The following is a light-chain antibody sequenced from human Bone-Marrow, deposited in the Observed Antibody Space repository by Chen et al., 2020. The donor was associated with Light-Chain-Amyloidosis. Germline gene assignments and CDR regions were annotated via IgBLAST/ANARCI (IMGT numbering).Light chain of an antibody. V-gene: IGKV3-20*01. Sequence: EIVLTQSPGTLSLSPGERATLSCRASQSVSSSYLARYQQKPGQAPRLLIYAASSRATGIPDRFSGSESGTDFTLTISRLEPEDFAVYYCQQYGSSPRFTFGPGTKVDIK. CDR2: AAS. CDR3: QQYGSSPRFT. CDR1: QSVSSSY. J-gene: IGKJ3*01.